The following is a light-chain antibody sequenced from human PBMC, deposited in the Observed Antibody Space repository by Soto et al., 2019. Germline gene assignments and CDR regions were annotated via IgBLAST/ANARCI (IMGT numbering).Light chain of an antibody. CDR1: QSITSNF. CDR3: QQYGRSPLMYT. Sequence: EIVLTQSPGTLSLSPGERATPSCRASQSITSNFLAWYQQKPGQAPRLLIYGASTRAAGVPDRFSGSGSGPDFTLTITRLEPEDFAVYYCQQYGRSPLMYTFGQGTKLGVK. J-gene: IGKJ2*01. CDR2: GAS. V-gene: IGKV3-20*01.